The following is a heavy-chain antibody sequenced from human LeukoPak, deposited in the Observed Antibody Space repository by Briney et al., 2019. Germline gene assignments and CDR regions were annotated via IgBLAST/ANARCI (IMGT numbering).Heavy chain of an antibody. CDR2: TNVYDGNT. D-gene: IGHD2-15*01. CDR1: GYTFTSYY. CDR3: ARWALGVGSFDY. V-gene: IGHV1-18*04. Sequence: ASVKVSCKASGYTFTSYYMHWVRQAPGQGLEWMGWTNVYDGNTNYAQKFQGRVTMTTDTSTNTAYMELRGLRSDDTATYYCARWALGVGSFDYWGQGTLVTVSS. J-gene: IGHJ4*02.